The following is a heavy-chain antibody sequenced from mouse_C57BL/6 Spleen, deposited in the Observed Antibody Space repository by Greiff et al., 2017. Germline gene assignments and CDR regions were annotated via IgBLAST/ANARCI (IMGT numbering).Heavy chain of an antibody. CDR1: GYTFTNYW. V-gene: IGHV1-53*01. CDR3: AGSFYGSKRGWYFDV. D-gene: IGHD2-1*01. CDR2: INPSNGGT. J-gene: IGHJ1*03. Sequence: QVHVKQSGTELVKPGASVKLSCKASGYTFTNYWMHWVKQRPGQGLEWIGTINPSNGGTNYNEKFKSKATLTADKSSSTAYMQLSSLTSEDSAVYYGAGSFYGSKRGWYFDVWGKGTTVTVSS.